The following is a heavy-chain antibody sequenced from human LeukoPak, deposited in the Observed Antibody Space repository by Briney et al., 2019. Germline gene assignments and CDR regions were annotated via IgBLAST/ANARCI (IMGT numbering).Heavy chain of an antibody. J-gene: IGHJ4*02. Sequence: ASVTVTCKPSGYTFTGFSLHWVRQAPGHGLEWMGWINPNTGDTNSAQRFQGRVTMTRDTSITTAYMELTSLRSDDTAVYYCARHRNFDSSGYYPYDHWGQGTLVTVSS. CDR2: INPNTGDT. CDR1: GYTFTGFS. V-gene: IGHV1-2*02. CDR3: ARHRNFDSSGYYPYDH. D-gene: IGHD3-22*01.